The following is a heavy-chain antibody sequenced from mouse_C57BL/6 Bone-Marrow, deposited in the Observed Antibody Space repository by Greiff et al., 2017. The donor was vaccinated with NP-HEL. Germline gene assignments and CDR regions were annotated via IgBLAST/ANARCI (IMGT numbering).Heavy chain of an antibody. CDR2: IDPENGDT. CDR1: GFNIKDDY. V-gene: IGHV14-4*01. CDR3: TTGGWLLRDY. J-gene: IGHJ2*01. D-gene: IGHD2-3*01. Sequence: VHVKQSGAELVRPGASVKLSCTASGFNIKDDYMHWVKQRPEQGLEWIGWIDPENGDTEYASKFQGKATITADTSSNTAYLQLSSLTSEDTAVYYCTTGGWLLRDYWGQGTTLTVSS.